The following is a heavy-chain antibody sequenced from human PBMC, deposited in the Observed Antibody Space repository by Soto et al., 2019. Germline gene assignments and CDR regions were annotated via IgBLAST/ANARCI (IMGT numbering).Heavy chain of an antibody. V-gene: IGHV3-33*01. CDR3: ARDAPMVTNDY. J-gene: IGHJ4*02. Sequence: QVQLVESGGGVVQPGRSLRLSCAASGFTFSSYGMHWVRQAPGKGLEWVAVIWYDGSNKYYADSVKGRFTISRDNSKNTLYLQMNSLRAEDTAVYYCARDAPMVTNDYWGQGTLVTVSS. CDR2: IWYDGSNK. CDR1: GFTFSSYG. D-gene: IGHD3-10*01.